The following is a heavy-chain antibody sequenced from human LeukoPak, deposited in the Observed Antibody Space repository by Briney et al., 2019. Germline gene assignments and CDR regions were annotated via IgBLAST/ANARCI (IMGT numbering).Heavy chain of an antibody. J-gene: IGHJ4*02. Sequence: PSETLSLTCAVYGGSFSGYYWSWIRQPPGKGLEWIGEINHSGSTNYNPSLKSRVTISVDTSKNQFPLKLSSVTAADTAVYYCARGGMVTSNDYWGQGTLVTVSS. V-gene: IGHV4-34*01. CDR3: ARGGMVTSNDY. CDR2: INHSGST. D-gene: IGHD5-18*01. CDR1: GGSFSGYY.